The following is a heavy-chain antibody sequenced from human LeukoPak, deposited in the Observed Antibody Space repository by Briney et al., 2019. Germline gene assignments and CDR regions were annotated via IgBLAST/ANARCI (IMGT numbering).Heavy chain of an antibody. J-gene: IGHJ4*02. CDR1: GFTFSSYS. D-gene: IGHD2-2*01. CDR2: ISSSSSYI. CDR3: ARRAYCSSTSCAFDY. V-gene: IGHV3-21*01. Sequence: PGGSLRLSCAASGFTFSSYSMNWVRQAPGKGLEWVSSISSSSSYIYCADSVKGRFTISRDNAKNSLYLQMNSLRAEDTAVYYCARRAYCSSTSCAFDYWGQGTLVTVSS.